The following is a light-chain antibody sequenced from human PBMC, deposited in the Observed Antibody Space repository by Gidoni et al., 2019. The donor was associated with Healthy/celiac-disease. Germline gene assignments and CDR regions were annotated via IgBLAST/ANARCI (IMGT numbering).Light chain of an antibody. Sequence: EIALTMSPGTLSLSPGERPTLSCRASQSVSSSYLAWYQQKPGQAPRLLIYGASSRATGIPDRFSGSGSGTDFTLTISRLEPEDFAVYYCQQYGSSPYTFXQXTKLEIK. CDR2: GAS. CDR1: QSVSSSY. CDR3: QQYGSSPYT. J-gene: IGKJ2*01. V-gene: IGKV3-20*01.